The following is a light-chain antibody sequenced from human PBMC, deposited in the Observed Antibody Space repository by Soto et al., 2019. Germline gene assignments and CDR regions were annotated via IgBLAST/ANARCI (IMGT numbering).Light chain of an antibody. CDR1: QSSSSW. Sequence: DIQMTQSPSTLSASVGDRVTITCRASQSSSSWLAWYQQKPGKVPKVLIYDASRLESGVPSRISGSGSGTEFTFTISSLQPDDFATYFCQQYSAYPLTFGGGTKVEMK. CDR3: QQYSAYPLT. V-gene: IGKV1-5*01. CDR2: DAS. J-gene: IGKJ4*01.